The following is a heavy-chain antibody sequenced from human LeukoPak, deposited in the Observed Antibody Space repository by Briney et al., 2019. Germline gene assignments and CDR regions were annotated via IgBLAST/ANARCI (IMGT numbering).Heavy chain of an antibody. CDR1: GGSISSSSYY. J-gene: IGHJ6*03. V-gene: IGHV4-39*07. CDR2: IYYSGST. Sequence: SETLSLTCTVSGGSISSSSYYWGWIRQPPGKGLEWIGSIYYSGSTNYNPSLKSRVTISVDTSKNQFSLKLSSVTAADTAVYYCARSNADSYYYYYYMDVWGKGTTVTVSS. D-gene: IGHD2-2*01. CDR3: ARSNADSYYYYYYMDV.